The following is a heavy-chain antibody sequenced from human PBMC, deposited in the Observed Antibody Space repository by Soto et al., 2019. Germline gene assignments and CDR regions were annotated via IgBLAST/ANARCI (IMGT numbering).Heavy chain of an antibody. D-gene: IGHD3-10*01. CDR2: IWYDGSNK. CDR1: GFTFSSYG. V-gene: IGHV3-33*01. CDR3: ARGEFGEAPDYYFDY. J-gene: IGHJ4*02. Sequence: PGGSLRLSCAASGFTFSSYGMHWVRQXPGKGLEWVAVIWYDGSNKYYADSVKGRFTISRDNSKNTLYLQMNSLRAEDTAVYYCARGEFGEAPDYYFDYWGQGTLVTVSS.